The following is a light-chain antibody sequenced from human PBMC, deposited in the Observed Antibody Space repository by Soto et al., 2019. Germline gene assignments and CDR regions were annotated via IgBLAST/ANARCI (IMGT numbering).Light chain of an antibody. CDR2: DVS. V-gene: IGKV1-13*02. CDR1: RGIGNS. Sequence: AIQLTQSPSSLSATVGDTVTITCRASRGIGNSVAWYQQKPGSPPRLLISDVSTLETGVPSRFSGSVSGTSFTLTISTLHPEDFGTYYCQQFTTYPLIFGGGTKLEI. J-gene: IGKJ4*01. CDR3: QQFTTYPLI.